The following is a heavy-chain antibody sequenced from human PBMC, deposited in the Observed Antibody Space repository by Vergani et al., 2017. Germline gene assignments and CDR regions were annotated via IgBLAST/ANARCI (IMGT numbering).Heavy chain of an antibody. CDR3: ARSRPYCTSGSCPAI. Sequence: QVKLQESGPGLLKPSQTLSLTCTVYGESITSGSHYWSWIRQPAGKGPEWIGHIHTGGSTDPNPSFKSRVSISVDTSKSQFSLKLNSVTVADTAVYYCARSRPYCTSGSCPAIWDQGTLVTVSS. J-gene: IGHJ4*02. V-gene: IGHV4-61*02. D-gene: IGHD2-15*01. CDR1: GESITSGSHY. CDR2: IHTGGST.